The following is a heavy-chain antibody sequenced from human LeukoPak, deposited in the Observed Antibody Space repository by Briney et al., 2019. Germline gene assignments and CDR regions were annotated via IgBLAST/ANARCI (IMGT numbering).Heavy chain of an antibody. J-gene: IGHJ5*02. Sequence: SETLSLTCTVSGYSINSGYYWGWIRQPPGKGLEWIGSIYHSGSTYYNPSLKSRVTISVDTSKNQFSLKLSSVTAADTAVYYCARDLRYFDWLLPDNNWFDPWGQGTLVTVSS. D-gene: IGHD3-9*01. CDR3: ARDLRYFDWLLPDNNWFDP. CDR2: IYHSGST. CDR1: GYSINSGYY. V-gene: IGHV4-38-2*02.